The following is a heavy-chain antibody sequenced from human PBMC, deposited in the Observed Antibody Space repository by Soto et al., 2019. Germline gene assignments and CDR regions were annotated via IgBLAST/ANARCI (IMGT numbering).Heavy chain of an antibody. CDR1: GGTFSSYA. J-gene: IGHJ4*02. D-gene: IGHD3-3*01. V-gene: IGHV1-69*13. CDR3: ARFSRDFWSGYYIAY. CDR2: IIPIFGTA. Sequence: GASVKVSCKASGGTFSSYAISWVRQAPGQGLEWMGGIIPIFGTANYAQKFQGRVAITADESTSTACMELSSLRSEDTAVYYCARFSRDFWSGYYIAYWGQGTLVTVSS.